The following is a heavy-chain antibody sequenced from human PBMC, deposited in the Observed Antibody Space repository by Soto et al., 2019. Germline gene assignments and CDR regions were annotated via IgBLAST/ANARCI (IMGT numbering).Heavy chain of an antibody. Sequence: QVQLVQSGAEVKKPGSSVKVSCKASGGTFSSYAISWVRQAPGQGLEWMGGIIPIFGTANYAQKFQGRDTITADESTSTAYMELSSLRSEDTAVYYCARAPTCYDFWSGCYGMDVWGQGTTVTVSS. CDR3: ARAPTCYDFWSGCYGMDV. D-gene: IGHD3-3*01. CDR1: GGTFSSYA. V-gene: IGHV1-69*01. CDR2: IIPIFGTA. J-gene: IGHJ6*02.